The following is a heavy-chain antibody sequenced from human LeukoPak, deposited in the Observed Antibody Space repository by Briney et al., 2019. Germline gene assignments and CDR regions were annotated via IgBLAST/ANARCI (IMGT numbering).Heavy chain of an antibody. CDR1: GYTFTSYN. V-gene: IGHV1-46*01. D-gene: IGHD5-12*01. CDR2: INPSDGST. CDR3: ARVPQYGGYEGLFDY. Sequence: ASVKVSCKASGYTFTSYNMHWVRQAPGQGLEWMGIINPSDGSTSYAQKFQGRVTMTRDTSTSTVYMELSSLRSEDMAVYYCARVPQYGGYEGLFDYWGQGTLVTVSS. J-gene: IGHJ4*02.